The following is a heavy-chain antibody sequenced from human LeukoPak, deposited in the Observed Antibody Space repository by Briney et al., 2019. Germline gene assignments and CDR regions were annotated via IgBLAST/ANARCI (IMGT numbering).Heavy chain of an antibody. V-gene: IGHV1-2*02. CDR3: ARGCSSTSCSVDV. CDR2: INSNSGGT. Sequence: ASVKVSCKASGYTFIGYYMHWVRQAPGQGLEWMGWINSNSGGTNYAQKFQGRVTMTRDTSISTAYMELSRLRSDDTAVYYCARGCSSTSCSVDVWGQGTTVTVSS. D-gene: IGHD2-2*01. J-gene: IGHJ6*02. CDR1: GYTFIGYY.